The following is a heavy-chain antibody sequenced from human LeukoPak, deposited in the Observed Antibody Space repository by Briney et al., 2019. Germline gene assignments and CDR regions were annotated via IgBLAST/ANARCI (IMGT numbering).Heavy chain of an antibody. J-gene: IGHJ4*02. Sequence: GGSLRLSCAASGFSFSSYSMNWVRQAPGKGLEWVSSISSSSIYIFYSNSVKGRFTISRDNAKNSLYLQVNSLRADDTAVYYCVKVRSGAAAVGGDWGRGTLVTVSS. CDR3: VKVRSGAAAVGGD. V-gene: IGHV3-21*01. CDR1: GFSFSSYS. D-gene: IGHD6-13*01. CDR2: ISSSSIYI.